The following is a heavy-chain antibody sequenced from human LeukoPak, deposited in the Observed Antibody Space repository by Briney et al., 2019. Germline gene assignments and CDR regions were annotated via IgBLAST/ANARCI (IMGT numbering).Heavy chain of an antibody. Sequence: PGGSLRLSCAASGFTFSNYWMHWVRRAPGKGLVWVSRITSDASSTSYADSVKGRFTISRDNAKNTLYLRMNSLRAEDTAVYYCAREFEGQEAGGYGSGSYDVFDIWGQGTMVTVSS. D-gene: IGHD3-10*01. CDR1: GFTFSNYW. V-gene: IGHV3-74*01. J-gene: IGHJ3*02. CDR2: ITSDASST. CDR3: AREFEGQEAGGYGSGSYDVFDI.